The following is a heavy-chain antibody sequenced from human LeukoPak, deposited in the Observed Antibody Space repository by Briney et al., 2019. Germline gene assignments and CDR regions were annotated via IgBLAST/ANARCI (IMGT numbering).Heavy chain of an antibody. Sequence: SETLSLTCNVSGDSIRGFYWGWIRQPPGEGLEWIGYFDYSGGSNYNPALESRVIIDTSKNQFSLKLRSLTAADTAVYYCARWNYDIWTGHRYFDYWGQGTLVIVSS. J-gene: IGHJ4*02. CDR2: FDYSGGS. V-gene: IGHV4-59*01. CDR1: GDSIRGFY. D-gene: IGHD3/OR15-3a*01. CDR3: ARWNYDIWTGHRYFDY.